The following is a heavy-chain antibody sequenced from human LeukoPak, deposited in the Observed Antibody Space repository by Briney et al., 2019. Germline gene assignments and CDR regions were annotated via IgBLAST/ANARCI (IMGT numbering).Heavy chain of an antibody. Sequence: GGSLRLSCAASGFTFSSYAMHWVRQAPGQGLEWVAIISYDGSDTYYTDSVKGRFTISRDNSKNTLYLQMNSLRAEDTAVYYCASARVVEVLATPTALDYWGQGTLVTVSP. CDR3: ASARVVEVLATPTALDY. CDR2: ISYDGSDT. D-gene: IGHD2-2*01. CDR1: GFTFSSYA. V-gene: IGHV3-30*14. J-gene: IGHJ4*02.